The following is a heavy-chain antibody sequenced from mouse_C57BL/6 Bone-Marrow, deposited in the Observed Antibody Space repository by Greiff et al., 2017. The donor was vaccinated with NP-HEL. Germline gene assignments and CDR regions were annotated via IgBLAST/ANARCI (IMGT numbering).Heavy chain of an antibody. CDR2: ISGGGGNT. CDR3: AGHETPFAY. V-gene: IGHV5-9*01. J-gene: IGHJ3*01. Sequence: EVKLVESGGGLVKPGGSLKLSCAASGFTFSSYTMSWVRQSPEKRLEWVATISGGGGNTYYPDSVKGRFTISSDNAKNTLYLQMGSLRAEDTALYYCAGHETPFAYWGQGTLVTVSA. CDR1: GFTFSSYT.